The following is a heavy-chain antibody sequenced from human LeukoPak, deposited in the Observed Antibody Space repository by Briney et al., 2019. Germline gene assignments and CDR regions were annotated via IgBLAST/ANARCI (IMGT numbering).Heavy chain of an antibody. CDR2: IYNSGTT. CDR1: GGSIRNSSFY. J-gene: IGHJ4*02. Sequence: PSETLSLTCAVSGGSIRNSSFYWGWIRQPPGKGLEWIASIYNSGTTYYNPSLKSRITIFVDTSKNQVSLKLRSVTAADTAVYYCARHAVEGKWVQFYYFNFWGQGSLVTVSS. CDR3: ARHAVEGKWVQFYYFNF. V-gene: IGHV4-39*01. D-gene: IGHD5-24*01.